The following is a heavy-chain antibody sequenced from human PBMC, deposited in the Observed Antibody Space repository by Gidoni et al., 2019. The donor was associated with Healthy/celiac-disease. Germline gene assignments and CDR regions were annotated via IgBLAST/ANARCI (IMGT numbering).Heavy chain of an antibody. D-gene: IGHD1-20*01. Sequence: QVQLVESGGGVVQPGRSLRLSCAAPGFTFRSYGMPWVRQAPGTGLEWVAVISYDGSNTYYADSVKGRFTISRDNSKNTLYLQMNSLRAEDTAVYYCAKDGLGITGTTFSGYYYYYGMDVWGQGTTVTVSS. J-gene: IGHJ6*02. CDR1: GFTFRSYG. V-gene: IGHV3-30*18. CDR3: AKDGLGITGTTFSGYYYYYGMDV. CDR2: ISYDGSNT.